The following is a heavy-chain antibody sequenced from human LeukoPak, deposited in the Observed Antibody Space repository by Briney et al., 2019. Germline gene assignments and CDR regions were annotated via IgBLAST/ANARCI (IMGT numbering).Heavy chain of an antibody. CDR2: IYYSGST. CDR1: GGSISSGGYY. Sequence: SQTLSLTCTVSGGSISSGGYYWSWIRQHPGKGLEWIGYIYYSGSTYSNPSLKSRVTISVDTSKNQFSLNLSSVTAADTAVYYCAGYCSSTNCYKGGFDLWGQGTLVTVSS. CDR3: AGYCSSTNCYKGGFDL. J-gene: IGHJ5*02. V-gene: IGHV4-31*03. D-gene: IGHD2-2*02.